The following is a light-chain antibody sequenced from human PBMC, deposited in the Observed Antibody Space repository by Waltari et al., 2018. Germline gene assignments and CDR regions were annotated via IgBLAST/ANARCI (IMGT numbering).Light chain of an antibody. J-gene: IGLJ2*01. Sequence: QSALTQPASVSGSPGQSITISCTGTSSDVGSYNLVSWYQQHPGKAPKRMIYEGSKRPSGGSNRVSGSKSGNTASLTISGLQAEDEADYYCCSYAGSHVVFGGGTKLTVL. CDR3: CSYAGSHVV. CDR1: SSDVGSYNL. CDR2: EGS. V-gene: IGLV2-23*01.